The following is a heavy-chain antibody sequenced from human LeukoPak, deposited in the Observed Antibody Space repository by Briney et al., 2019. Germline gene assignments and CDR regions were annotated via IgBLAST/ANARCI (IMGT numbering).Heavy chain of an antibody. J-gene: IGHJ4*02. Sequence: SETLSLTCTVSGGSISSGSYYWSWIRQPPGKGLEWIGYIYYSGSTNYNPSLKSRVTISVDTSKNQFSLKLSSVTAADTAVYYCARGSMIVVVTNWGQGTLVTVSS. CDR2: IYYSGST. V-gene: IGHV4-61*01. D-gene: IGHD3-22*01. CDR1: GGSISSGSYY. CDR3: ARGSMIVVVTN.